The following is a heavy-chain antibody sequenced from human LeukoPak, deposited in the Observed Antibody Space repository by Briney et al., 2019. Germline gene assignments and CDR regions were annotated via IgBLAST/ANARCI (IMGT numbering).Heavy chain of an antibody. CDR2: IIPIFGTA. J-gene: IGHJ3*02. CDR3: ARDGTRYRGAFDI. Sequence: GASVKVSCKASGGTFSSYAISWVRQAPGQGLEWMGGIIPIFGTANYAQKFQGRVTITADESTSTAYMELSSLRSEDTAVYYCARDGTRYRGAFDIWGQGTMVTVSS. CDR1: GGTFSSYA. D-gene: IGHD1-26*01. V-gene: IGHV1-69*13.